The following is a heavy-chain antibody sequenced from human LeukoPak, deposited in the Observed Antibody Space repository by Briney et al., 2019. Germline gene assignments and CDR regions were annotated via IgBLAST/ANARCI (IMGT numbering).Heavy chain of an antibody. J-gene: IGHJ5*02. CDR2: MNPNSGNT. D-gene: IGHD3-3*01. V-gene: IGHV1-8*01. CDR3: ARLYYDFWSGYYTGARGWFDP. CDR1: GYTFTSYD. Sequence: ASVKVSCKASGYTFTSYDINWVRQATGQGLEWMGWMNPNSGNTGYAQKFQGRVTMTRKTSISTAYMELSSLGSEDTAVYYCARLYYDFWSGYYTGARGWFDPWGQGTLVTVSS.